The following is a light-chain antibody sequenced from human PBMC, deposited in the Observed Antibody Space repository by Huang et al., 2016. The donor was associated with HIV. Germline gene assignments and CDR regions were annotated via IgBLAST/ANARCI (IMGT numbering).Light chain of an antibody. V-gene: IGKV3-15*01. CDR3: QQYNDWPPWYT. CDR2: GAS. CDR1: RSVGNN. J-gene: IGKJ2*01. Sequence: IVMTQSPATLSVSPGERVTLSCRASRSVGNNVAWYQQKVGQPPRLLIYGASTSAPGIAARFSGSGSGTDFTLTISSLQSEDFAVYYCQQYNDWPPWYTFGQGTKLEIK.